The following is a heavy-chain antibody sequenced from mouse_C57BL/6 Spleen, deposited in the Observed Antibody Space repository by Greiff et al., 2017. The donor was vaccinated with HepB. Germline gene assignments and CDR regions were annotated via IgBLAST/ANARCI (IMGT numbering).Heavy chain of an antibody. CDR2: IRLKSDNYAT. CDR1: GFTFSNYW. J-gene: IGHJ3*01. CDR3: TFYDGYFAY. Sequence: EVMLVESGGGLVQPGGSMKLSCVASGFTFSNYWMNWVRQSPEKGLEWVAQIRLKSDNYATHYAESVKGRFTISRDDSKSSVYLQMKNLRAEDTGIYYCTFYDGYFAYWGQGTLVTVSA. D-gene: IGHD2-3*01. V-gene: IGHV6-3*01.